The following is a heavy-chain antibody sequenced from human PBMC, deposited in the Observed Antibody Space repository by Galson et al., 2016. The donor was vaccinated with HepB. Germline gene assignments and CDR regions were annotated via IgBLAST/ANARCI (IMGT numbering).Heavy chain of an antibody. D-gene: IGHD5-18*01. CDR3: ARGHRYSYVES. Sequence: SVKVSCKASGYSFTSYYMHWIRQAPGQGLEWMGWTSPKSGDTKYVQKFQGRVTMTTDTSISTAYMEVRRLRSDDTAVYYCARGHRYSYVESWGQGTLVTVSS. V-gene: IGHV1-2*02. J-gene: IGHJ4*02. CDR2: TSPKSGDT. CDR1: GYSFTSYY.